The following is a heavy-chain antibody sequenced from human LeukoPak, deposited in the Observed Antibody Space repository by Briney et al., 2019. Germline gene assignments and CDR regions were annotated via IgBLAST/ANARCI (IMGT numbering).Heavy chain of an antibody. D-gene: IGHD2-21*02. Sequence: ASVKVSCKASGYTFTGYYMHWVRQAPGQGPEWMGWINPNSGGTNYAQKFQGRVTMTRDTSISTAYMELSRLRSDDTAVYYCARVAYCGGDCDLHNWFDPWGQGTLVTVSS. V-gene: IGHV1-2*02. CDR1: GYTFTGYY. CDR2: INPNSGGT. CDR3: ARVAYCGGDCDLHNWFDP. J-gene: IGHJ5*02.